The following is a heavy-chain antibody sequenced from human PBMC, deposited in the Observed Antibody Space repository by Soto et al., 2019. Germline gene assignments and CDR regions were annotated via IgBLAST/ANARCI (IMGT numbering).Heavy chain of an antibody. CDR3: ARGSDWNYGRGDY. J-gene: IGHJ4*02. CDR2: INAGNGNT. V-gene: IGHV1-3*01. Sequence: VASVKVSCKASGYTFTSYAMHWVRQAPGQRLEWMGWINAGNGNTKYSQKFQGRVTITRDTSASTAYMELSSLRSEDTAVYYCARGSDWNYGRGDYWGQGTLVTVSS. CDR1: GYTFTSYA. D-gene: IGHD1-7*01.